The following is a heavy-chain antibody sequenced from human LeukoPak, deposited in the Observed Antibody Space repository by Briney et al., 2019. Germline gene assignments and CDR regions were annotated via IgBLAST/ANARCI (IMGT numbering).Heavy chain of an antibody. CDR2: VHSSFEAP. J-gene: IGHJ6*03. Sequence: LVKVSCKASGYIFSVYALIWVRQAPGQGLEWLGGVHSSFEAPKYAQKFQGRIKMTADRSTTTVYLELSSLKSEDTAVYYCATAVMQRLSGGQFYYYMDVWGNGTTVIVS. D-gene: IGHD5-12*01. CDR3: ATAVMQRLSGGQFYYYMDV. V-gene: IGHV1-69*06. CDR1: GYIFSVYA.